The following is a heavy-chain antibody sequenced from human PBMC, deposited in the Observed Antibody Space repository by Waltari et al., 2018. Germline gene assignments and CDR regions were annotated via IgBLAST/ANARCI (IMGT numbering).Heavy chain of an antibody. V-gene: IGHV4-59*01. CDR2: IYYSGST. D-gene: IGHD3-10*01. CDR1: GGSISSYY. Sequence: QVQLQESGPGLVKPSETLSLTCTVSGGSISSYYWSWIRQPPGKGLEWIGYIYYSGSTNYNPSLKSRVTISVDTSKNQFSLKLSSVTAADTAVYYCAREGGIRFGEHDAFDIWGQGTMVTVSS. CDR3: AREGGIRFGEHDAFDI. J-gene: IGHJ3*02.